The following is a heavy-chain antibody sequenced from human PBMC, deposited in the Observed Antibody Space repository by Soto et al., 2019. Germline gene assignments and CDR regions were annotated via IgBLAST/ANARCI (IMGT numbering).Heavy chain of an antibody. CDR2: IYYSGST. CDR3: ARVRGYSYADFDY. CDR1: GGSISSGDYY. V-gene: IGHV4-30-4*01. J-gene: IGHJ4*02. D-gene: IGHD5-18*01. Sequence: QVQLQESGPGLVKTSQTLSLTCTVSGGSISSGDYYWSWIRQPPGKGLEWIGYIYYSGSTYYNPSLKSRVTISVDTSKNLFSLKLSSVTAADTAVYYCARVRGYSYADFDYWGQGTLVTVSS.